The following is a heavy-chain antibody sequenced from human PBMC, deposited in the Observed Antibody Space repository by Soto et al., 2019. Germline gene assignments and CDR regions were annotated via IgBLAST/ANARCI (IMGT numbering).Heavy chain of an antibody. CDR1: GFTVSSNY. Sequence: EVQLVESGGGLVQPGGSLRLSCAASGFTVSSNYMSWVRQAAGKGLEWVSVIYSGGSTYYADSVKGRFTIYRDHSKNTLYLQMNSPIAEATAVYYCARASGCDPPYYYYMDFWGKGTTVTVSS. CDR2: IYSGGST. J-gene: IGHJ6*03. D-gene: IGHD6-19*01. V-gene: IGHV3-66*01. CDR3: ARASGCDPPYYYYMDF.